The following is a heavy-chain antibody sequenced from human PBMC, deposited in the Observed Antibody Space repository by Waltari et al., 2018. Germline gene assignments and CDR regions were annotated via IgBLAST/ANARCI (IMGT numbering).Heavy chain of an antibody. CDR1: GGSISSSSYY. D-gene: IGHD3-22*01. J-gene: IGHJ4*02. CDR3: ARTYYYDSSGYYSGTFDY. V-gene: IGHV4-39*01. CDR2: IYYRGST. Sequence: QLQLQESGPGLVKPSETLSLTCTVSGGSISSSSYYWGWIRQPPWKGLEWIGSIYYRGSTYYNPSLKSRVTISVDTSKNQFSLKLSSVTAADTAVYYCARTYYYDSSGYYSGTFDYWGQGTLVTVSS.